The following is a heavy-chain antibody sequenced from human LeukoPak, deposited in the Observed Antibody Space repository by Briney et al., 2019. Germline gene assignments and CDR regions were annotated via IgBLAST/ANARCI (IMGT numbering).Heavy chain of an antibody. Sequence: SETLSLTCNVSGGSITSTNYYWGWIRQPPGKGLEWLGNVYYTGTTYYNPSLKSRVTISVDTSKNQFSLKLSSVTAADTAVYYCARATHAGDGLDIWGQGTMVTVSS. CDR3: ARATHAGDGLDI. CDR2: VYYTGTT. V-gene: IGHV4-39*07. J-gene: IGHJ3*02. CDR1: GGSITSTNYY.